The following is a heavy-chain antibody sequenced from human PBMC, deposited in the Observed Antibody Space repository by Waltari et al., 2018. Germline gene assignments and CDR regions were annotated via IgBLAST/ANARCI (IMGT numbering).Heavy chain of an antibody. Sequence: QVQLVQSGAEVKKPGASVKVSCKASGYTFTGYYMHWVRQAPGHGLEWLGRINPNSGGTNYAQKFQGRVTMTRDTSISTAYMELSRLRSDDTAVYYCARALAYDSSGYYLRYFDYWGQGTLVTVSS. CDR1: GYTFTGYY. CDR2: INPNSGGT. V-gene: IGHV1-2*06. D-gene: IGHD3-22*01. CDR3: ARALAYDSSGYYLRYFDY. J-gene: IGHJ4*02.